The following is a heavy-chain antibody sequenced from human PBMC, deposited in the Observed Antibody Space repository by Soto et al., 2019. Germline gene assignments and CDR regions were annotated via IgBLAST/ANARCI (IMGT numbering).Heavy chain of an antibody. J-gene: IGHJ5*02. CDR3: ARTPFDYLSWFAP. V-gene: IGHV1-69*13. Sequence: SVKVSCKASGGTFSSYAISWVQQAPGQGLEWMGGIIPIFGTANYAQKFQGRVTITADESTSTAYMELSSLRSEDTAVYYCARTPFDYLSWFAPWGQGTLVTVSS. CDR2: IIPIFGTA. CDR1: GGTFSSYA. D-gene: IGHD3-9*01.